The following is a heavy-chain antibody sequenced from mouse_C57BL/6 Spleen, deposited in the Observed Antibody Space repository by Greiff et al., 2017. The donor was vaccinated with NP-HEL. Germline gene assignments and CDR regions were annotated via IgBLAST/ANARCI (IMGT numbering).Heavy chain of an antibody. CDR1: GFTFSSYA. CDR3: TRESGNGFDY. V-gene: IGHV5-9-1*02. Sequence: EVHLVESGEGLVKPGGSLKLSCAASGFTFSSYAMSWVRQTPEKRLEWVAYISSGGDYFYYADTVKGRFTISRDNARNTLYLQLSSLKSEDTAMYYCTRESGNGFDYWGQGTTLTVSS. J-gene: IGHJ2*01. D-gene: IGHD1-3*01. CDR2: ISSGGDYF.